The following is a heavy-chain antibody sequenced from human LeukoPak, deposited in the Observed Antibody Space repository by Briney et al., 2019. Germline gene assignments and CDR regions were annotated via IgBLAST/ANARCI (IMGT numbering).Heavy chain of an antibody. Sequence: ASVKVSCKASGGTFSSYAISWVRQAPGQGLEWMGRIIPILGIANYAQKFQGRVTITADKSTSTAYMELRSLRSDDTAVYYCARDYGDYDEYFQHWGQGTLVTVSS. CDR3: ARDYGDYDEYFQH. D-gene: IGHD4-17*01. CDR2: IIPILGIA. V-gene: IGHV1-69*04. J-gene: IGHJ1*01. CDR1: GGTFSSYA.